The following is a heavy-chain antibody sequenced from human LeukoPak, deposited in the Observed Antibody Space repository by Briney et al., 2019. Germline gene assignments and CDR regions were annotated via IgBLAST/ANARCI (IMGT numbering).Heavy chain of an antibody. V-gene: IGHV3-30*02. Sequence: GGSLRLSCAASGFTFSSYGMHWVRQAPGKGLEWAAVIWYDGSNKYYADSVKGRFTISRDNSKNTLYLQMNSLRAEDTAVYYCAKIPIVVVPAAPYYYYMDVWGKGTTVTVSS. CDR2: IWYDGSNK. D-gene: IGHD2-2*01. CDR3: AKIPIVVVPAAPYYYYMDV. J-gene: IGHJ6*03. CDR1: GFTFSSYG.